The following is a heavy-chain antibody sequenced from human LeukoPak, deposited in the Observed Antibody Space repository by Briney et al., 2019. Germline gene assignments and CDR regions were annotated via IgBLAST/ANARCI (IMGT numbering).Heavy chain of an antibody. D-gene: IGHD2-2*01. V-gene: IGHV4-38-2*01. CDR1: GYSISSGYY. CDR3: ATYCSSTSCYGGGDY. CDR2: IYHSGST. Sequence: SETLSLTGAVSGYSISSGYYWGWIRQPPGKGLEWIGSIYHSGSTYYNPSLKSRVTISVDTSKNQFSLKLSSVTAADTAVYYCATYCSSTSCYGGGDYWGQGTLVTASS. J-gene: IGHJ4*02.